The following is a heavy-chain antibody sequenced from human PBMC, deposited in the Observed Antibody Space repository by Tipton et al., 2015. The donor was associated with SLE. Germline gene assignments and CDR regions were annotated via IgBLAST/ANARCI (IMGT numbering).Heavy chain of an antibody. CDR2: IYTSGST. CDR1: GGSIGSGYYF. V-gene: IGHV4-61*02. J-gene: IGHJ4*02. D-gene: IGHD6-13*01. CDR3: ARERLYSSSWFSD. Sequence: TLSLTCTVSGGSIGSGYYFWSWIRQPAGKGLEWIGRIYTSGSTNYNPSLKSRVTISVDTSKNQFSLKLSSVTATDTAVYYCARERLYSSSWFSDWGQGTLVTVSS.